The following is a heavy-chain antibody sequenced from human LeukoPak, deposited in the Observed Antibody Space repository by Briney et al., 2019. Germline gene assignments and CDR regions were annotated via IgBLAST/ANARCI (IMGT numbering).Heavy chain of an antibody. CDR3: ARSLSYTSGLTFDY. D-gene: IGHD6-25*01. Sequence: SETLSLTCAVSGASIRSSSNYWGWIRQPPGKGLDWIANIHYSGDSNYNPSLKSRVTICLDTSKHQLSLNLTAPTATDSAVYSCARSLSYTSGLTFDYWGQGTLVTVSS. CDR1: GASIRSSSNY. J-gene: IGHJ4*02. CDR2: IHYSGDS. V-gene: IGHV4-39*01.